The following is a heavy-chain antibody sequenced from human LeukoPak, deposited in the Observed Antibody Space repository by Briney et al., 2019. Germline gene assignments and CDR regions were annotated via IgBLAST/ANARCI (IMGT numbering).Heavy chain of an antibody. V-gene: IGHV3-53*01. CDR1: GFTVSSNY. Sequence: GGSLGLSCAASGFTVSSNYMSWVRQAPGKGLEWVSVIYSGGSTYYADSVRGRFTISRDNSKNTLYLQMNSLRAEDTAVYYCARSARNYVWGSYRRADYWGQGTLVTVSS. CDR2: IYSGGST. CDR3: ARSARNYVWGSYRRADY. D-gene: IGHD3-16*02. J-gene: IGHJ4*02.